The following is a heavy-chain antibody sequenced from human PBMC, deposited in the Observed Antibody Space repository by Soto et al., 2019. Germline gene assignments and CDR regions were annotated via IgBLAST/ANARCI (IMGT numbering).Heavy chain of an antibody. J-gene: IGHJ4*02. V-gene: IGHV4-31*03. CDR2: IYYSGST. Sequence: PSETLSLTCTVSGGSISSGGYYWSWIRQHPGKGLEWIGYIYYSGSTYYNPSLKSRVTISVDTSKNQFSLKLSSVTAADTAVYYCARARGYYYDSSGYYQEGDFDYWGQGTLVTVSS. CDR3: ARARGYYYDSSGYYQEGDFDY. D-gene: IGHD3-22*01. CDR1: GGSISSGGYY.